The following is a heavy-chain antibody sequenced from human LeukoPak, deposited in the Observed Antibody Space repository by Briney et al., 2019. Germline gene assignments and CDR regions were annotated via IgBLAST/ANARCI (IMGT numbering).Heavy chain of an antibody. V-gene: IGHV1-8*01. D-gene: IGHD6-13*01. CDR3: ARVGIAAAGHFDY. CDR2: MNPNSGNT. J-gene: IGHJ4*02. CDR1: GYTFTSYD. Sequence: ASVKVSCKASGYTFTSYDINWVRQATGQGLEWMGWMNPNSGNTGYAQRFQGRVTMTRNTSISTAYMELSSLRSEDTAVYYCARVGIAAAGHFDYWGQGTLVTVSS.